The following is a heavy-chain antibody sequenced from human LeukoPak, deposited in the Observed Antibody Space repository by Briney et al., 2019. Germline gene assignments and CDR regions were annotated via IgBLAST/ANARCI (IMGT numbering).Heavy chain of an antibody. J-gene: IGHJ4*02. V-gene: IGHV4-39*07. Sequence: SETLSLTCTVSGGSISSSNFYWGWIRQPPGKGLEWIGSIYYSGNTYYNPSLQRRVTIAVDTSNNQFSLKLSSVTAADTAVYYCARGLDDYWGQGTLVTVSS. CDR2: IYYSGNT. D-gene: IGHD3-16*01. CDR3: ARGLDDY. CDR1: GGSISSSNFY.